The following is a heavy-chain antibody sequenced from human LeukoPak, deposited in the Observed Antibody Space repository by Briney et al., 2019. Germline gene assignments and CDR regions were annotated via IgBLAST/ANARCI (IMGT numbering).Heavy chain of an antibody. CDR1: GFTFSSYA. Sequence: GSLRLSCSASGFTFSSYAMHWVRQAPGKGLVWVSRINRDGSSTNYADSVKGRFTISRDNAKNTLYLQMNSLRAEDMAVYYCARAGPDYWGQGTLVTVSS. CDR3: ARAGPDY. CDR2: INRDGSST. V-gene: IGHV3-74*01. J-gene: IGHJ4*02.